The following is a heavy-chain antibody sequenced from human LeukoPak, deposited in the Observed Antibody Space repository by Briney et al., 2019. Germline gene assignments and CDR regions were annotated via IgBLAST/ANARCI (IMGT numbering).Heavy chain of an antibody. CDR3: ARDASAVAGTGWFDP. D-gene: IGHD6-19*01. CDR1: GFTFSSYG. CDR2: IWYDGSNK. J-gene: IGHJ5*02. V-gene: IGHV3-33*01. Sequence: GGSLRLSCAASGFTFSSYGMHWVRQAPGKGLDWVAVIWYDGSNKYYADSVKGRFTISRDNSKNTLYLQMSSLRAEDTAVYYCARDASAVAGTGWFDPWGQGTLVTVSS.